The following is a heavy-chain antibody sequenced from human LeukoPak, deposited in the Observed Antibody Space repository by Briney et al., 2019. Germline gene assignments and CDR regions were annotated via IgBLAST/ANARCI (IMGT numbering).Heavy chain of an antibody. CDR1: GGSISSGGYY. CDR3: ARVLADGYSDI. V-gene: IGHV4-61*08. CDR2: IHYSGST. Sequence: SETLSLTCTVSGGSISSGGYYWSWIRQHPGKGLEWIGYIHYSGSTYYNPSLKSRVTISVDTSKNQFSLKLTSVTAADTAVYYCARVLADGYSDIWGQGTMVTVSS. D-gene: IGHD5-24*01. J-gene: IGHJ3*02.